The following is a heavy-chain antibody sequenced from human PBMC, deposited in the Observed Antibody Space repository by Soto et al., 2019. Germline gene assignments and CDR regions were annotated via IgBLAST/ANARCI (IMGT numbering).Heavy chain of an antibody. J-gene: IGHJ5*02. CDR1: GASVSDYY. CDR2: SSYHGLT. V-gene: IGHV4-59*02. D-gene: IGHD5-18*01. Sequence: QVQLQESGPGLVKPSETLSLTCTVSGASVSDYYWSWIRQSPEKGLQYIAYSSYHGLTHLNPALASRINIAVDMPRSQSSLSVTSLTAADTGVYYCARARKSAYITRGFEPWGQGAQVTVSS. CDR3: ARARKSAYITRGFEP.